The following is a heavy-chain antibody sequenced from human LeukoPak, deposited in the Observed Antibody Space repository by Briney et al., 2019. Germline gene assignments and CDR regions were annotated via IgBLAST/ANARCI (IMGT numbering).Heavy chain of an antibody. V-gene: IGHV4-59*01. J-gene: IGHJ3*01. Sequence: WTWVRQPPGKGLEWVGYMYYSGSTKYNPSLKSRVTISVDTSKNQFSLEVTSMTAADTAVYYCARIPAARVADNGFDYWGQGTMVTVSS. CDR2: MYYSGST. D-gene: IGHD6-6*01. CDR3: ARIPAARVADNGFDY.